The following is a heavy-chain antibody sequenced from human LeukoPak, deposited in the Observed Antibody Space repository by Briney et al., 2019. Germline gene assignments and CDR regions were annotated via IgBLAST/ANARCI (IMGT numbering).Heavy chain of an antibody. J-gene: IGHJ2*01. D-gene: IGHD4-17*01. CDR2: IYYSGST. V-gene: IGHV4-59*01. Sequence: SETLSLTCTVSGGSMRSYYWSWIRQPPGKGLEWIGYIYYSGSTNYNPSLKSRVTISVDTSKNQFSLKLSSVTAADTAVYYCARDYGDIPPDWYYDLWGRGTLVTVSS. CDR3: ARDYGDIPPDWYYDL. CDR1: GGSMRSYY.